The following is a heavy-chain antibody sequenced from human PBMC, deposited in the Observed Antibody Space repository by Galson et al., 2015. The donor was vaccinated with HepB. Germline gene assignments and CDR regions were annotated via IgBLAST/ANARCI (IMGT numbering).Heavy chain of an antibody. Sequence: SLRLSCAPFEFTFGDYAMSWFRQAPGKGLEWIGFIRTKAYGGTTEYAASGKGKFIISRDDSESIAYLQMNSLTSDDTAVYYCARKIASPDYDYYGLDVWGQGTTVTVS. J-gene: IGHJ6*02. CDR3: ARKIASPDYDYYGLDV. D-gene: IGHD4/OR15-4a*01. CDR2: IRTKAYGGTT. V-gene: IGHV3-49*03. CDR1: EFTFGDYA.